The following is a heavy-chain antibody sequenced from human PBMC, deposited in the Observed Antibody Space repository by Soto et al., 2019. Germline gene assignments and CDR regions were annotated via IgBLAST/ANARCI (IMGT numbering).Heavy chain of an antibody. CDR2: IYYSGST. CDR1: GGSISSSSYY. CDR3: ARPVPGSSYDILTGLRNWFDP. J-gene: IGHJ5*02. V-gene: IGHV4-39*01. Sequence: SGTLSLTCTVSGGSISSSSYYWGWIRQPPGKGLEWIGSIYYSGSTYYNPSLKSRVTISVDTSKNQFSLKLSSVTAADTAVYYCARPVPGSSYDILTGLRNWFDPWGQGTLVTVSS. D-gene: IGHD3-9*01.